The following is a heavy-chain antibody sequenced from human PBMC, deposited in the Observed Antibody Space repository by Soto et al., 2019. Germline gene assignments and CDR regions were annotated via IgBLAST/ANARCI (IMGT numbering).Heavy chain of an antibody. CDR2: INPNNGGT. D-gene: IGHD1-1*01. V-gene: IGHV1-2*04. CDR3: ARGSPTTTPFDY. CDR1: GGTFTDYY. J-gene: IGHJ4*02. Sequence: GASVKVSCKASGGTFTDYYMHWVRQAPGQGLEWMGWINPNNGGTSYAQKFEGWVTMTRDTSISTAYMEVRRLTSDDTAVYYCARGSPTTTPFDYWGQGTLVTVSS.